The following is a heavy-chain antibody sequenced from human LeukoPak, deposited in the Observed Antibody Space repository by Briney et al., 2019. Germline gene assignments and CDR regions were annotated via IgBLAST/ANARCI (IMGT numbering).Heavy chain of an antibody. Sequence: GGSLRLSCAASGFTFSSYGVHWVRQAPGKGLEWVAVIWYDGSNKYYADSVRGRFTISRDNSKNTLYLQMNSLRAEDTAAYYCAREGRCGGDCYYDYWGQGTLVTVSS. D-gene: IGHD2-21*02. CDR1: GFTFSSYG. V-gene: IGHV3-33*01. CDR3: AREGRCGGDCYYDY. J-gene: IGHJ4*02. CDR2: IWYDGSNK.